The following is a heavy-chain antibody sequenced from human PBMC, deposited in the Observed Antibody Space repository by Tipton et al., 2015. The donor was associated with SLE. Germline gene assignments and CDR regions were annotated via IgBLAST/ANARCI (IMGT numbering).Heavy chain of an antibody. V-gene: IGHV4-34*01. Sequence: TLSLTCAVYGGSFSGYYWSWIRQPPGKGLEWIGEINHSGSTNYNPSLKSRVTISVDTSKNQFSLKLSSVTAADTAVYYCARSGWRGADYWGQGTLVTVSS. CDR3: ARSGWRGADY. CDR1: GGSFSGYY. D-gene: IGHD6-19*01. J-gene: IGHJ4*02. CDR2: INHSGST.